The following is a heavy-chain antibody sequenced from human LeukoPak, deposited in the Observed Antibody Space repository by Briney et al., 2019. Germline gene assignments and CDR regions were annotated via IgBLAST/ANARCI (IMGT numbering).Heavy chain of an antibody. CDR3: ASIRSAGTYYVDV. D-gene: IGHD6-19*01. CDR2: IYYSGST. CDR1: GGSISSGGYY. Sequence: PSETLSLTCTVSGGSISSGGYYWSWIRQHPGKGLEWIGYIYYSGSTYYNPSLKSRVTISVDTSKNQFSLKLSSVTAADTAVYYCASIRSAGTYYVDVWGKGTTVTVSS. J-gene: IGHJ6*03. V-gene: IGHV4-31*03.